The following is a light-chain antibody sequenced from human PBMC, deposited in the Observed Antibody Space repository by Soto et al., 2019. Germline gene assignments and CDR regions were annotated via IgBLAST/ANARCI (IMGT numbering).Light chain of an antibody. Sequence: EIVLTQSQATLSLSPGERATLSFRASQSISSYLAWYQQKPGQAPRLLIYDVSNRATGIPARFSGSGSGTDFTLTISSLEPEDFAVYYCQERTNWPLFTFGPGTKVDI. CDR3: QERTNWPLFT. J-gene: IGKJ3*01. CDR1: QSISSY. V-gene: IGKV3-11*01. CDR2: DVS.